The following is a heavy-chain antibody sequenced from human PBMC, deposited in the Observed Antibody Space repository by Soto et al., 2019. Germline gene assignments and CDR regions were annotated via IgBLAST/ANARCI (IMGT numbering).Heavy chain of an antibody. CDR2: INPKNGVT. CDR3: AKEGLIAAHPTYNWFDP. D-gene: IGHD2-21*01. Sequence: ASVKVSCKASGYSFTGYYLHWVRQAPGEGLEWMGWINPKNGVTKYGQKFQGRLTMTRDTSTSTAYMEMSRLQSDDTAVYYCAKEGLIAAHPTYNWFDPWGQGVLATASS. V-gene: IGHV1-2*02. CDR1: GYSFTGYY. J-gene: IGHJ5*02.